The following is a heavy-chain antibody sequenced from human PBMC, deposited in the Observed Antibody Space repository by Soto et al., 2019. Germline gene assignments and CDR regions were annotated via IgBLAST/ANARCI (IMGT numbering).Heavy chain of an antibody. CDR1: GFTFSSYA. CDR3: AVLLGMDIVGDWFDP. V-gene: IGHV3-23*01. CDR2: ISGSGGST. J-gene: IGHJ5*02. Sequence: EVQLLESGGGLVQPGGSLRLSCAASGFTFSSYAMSWVRQAPGKGLEWVSAISGSGGSTYYADSVKGRFTISRDNSKNTLYLRMSGVRAEVTAVSYCAVLLGMDIVGDWFDPWGQGTLVTVSS. D-gene: IGHD5-12*01.